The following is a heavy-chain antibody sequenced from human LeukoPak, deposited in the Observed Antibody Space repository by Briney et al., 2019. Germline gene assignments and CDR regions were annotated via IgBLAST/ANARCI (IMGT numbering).Heavy chain of an antibody. CDR3: ATLQGVAGTRSVDY. J-gene: IGHJ4*02. Sequence: GASVKVSCKASGGTFSSYAISWVRQAPGQGLEWMGRIIPILGIANYAQKFQGRVTITADKSTSTAYMELSSLRSEDTAVYYCATLQGVAGTRSVDYWGQGTLVTVSS. CDR2: IIPILGIA. V-gene: IGHV1-69*04. D-gene: IGHD6-19*01. CDR1: GGTFSSYA.